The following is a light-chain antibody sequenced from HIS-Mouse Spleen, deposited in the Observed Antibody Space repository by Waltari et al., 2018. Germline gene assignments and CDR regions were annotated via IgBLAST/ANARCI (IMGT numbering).Light chain of an antibody. CDR1: QSVSNSY. CDR3: QQYSSSLALT. V-gene: IGKV3-20*01. J-gene: IGKJ4*01. CDR2: DAS. Sequence: EIVLTQSPGTLSLSPGERSTLTCRASQSVSNSYLAWYQQKPGQAPRLLIYDASSRATGIPDRFSGSGSGTDFTLTISRLVPEDFAVYYCQQYSSSLALTFGGGTKVEIK.